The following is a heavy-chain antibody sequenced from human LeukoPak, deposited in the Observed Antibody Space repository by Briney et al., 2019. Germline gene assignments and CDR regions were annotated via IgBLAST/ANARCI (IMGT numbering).Heavy chain of an antibody. Sequence: PGGSLRLSCAAAGLTFSSYEMNWVRQAPGKGLEWVSYISSSGSTIYYADSVKGRFTISRDNAKNSLYLRMDSLRAEDTAIYYCVPPAAGLRRTISTEYFQHWGPGTLVTVSS. V-gene: IGHV3-48*03. CDR3: VPPAAGLRRTISTEYFQH. D-gene: IGHD6-13*01. CDR1: GLTFSSYE. CDR2: ISSSGSTI. J-gene: IGHJ1*01.